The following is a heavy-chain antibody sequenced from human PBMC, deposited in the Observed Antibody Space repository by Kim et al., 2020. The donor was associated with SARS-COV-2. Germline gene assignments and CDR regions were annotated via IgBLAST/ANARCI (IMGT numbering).Heavy chain of an antibody. J-gene: IGHJ3*02. Sequence: GGSLRLSCTASGFTFGDYAMSWFRQAPGKGLEWVGFIRSKAYGGTTEYAASVKGRFTISRDDSKSIDDLQMNSLKTEDTAVYYCNTYYYDSSGYTTHFDAFDIWGQETMVTVSS. CDR3: NTYYYDSSGYTTHFDAFDI. CDR2: IRSKAYGGTT. V-gene: IGHV3-49*03. D-gene: IGHD3-22*01. CDR1: GFTFGDYA.